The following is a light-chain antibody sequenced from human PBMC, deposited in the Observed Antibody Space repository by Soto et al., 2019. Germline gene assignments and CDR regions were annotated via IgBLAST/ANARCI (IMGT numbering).Light chain of an antibody. CDR2: NVY. J-gene: IGLJ1*01. V-gene: IGLV2-14*03. CDR3: SSYTISRTYV. CDR1: SRDVGAYNF. Sequence: QSVLTQPASVSGSPGQSITISCTGTSRDVGAYNFVSWHQQHPGKAPKLIIYNVYDRPSGISYRFSGSKSGNTASLTISGLQGEDEADYYCSSYTISRTYVFGTGTKLTVL.